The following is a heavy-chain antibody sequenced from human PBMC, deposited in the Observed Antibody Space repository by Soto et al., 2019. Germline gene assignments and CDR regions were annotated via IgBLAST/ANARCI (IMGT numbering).Heavy chain of an antibody. CDR3: ARNGNYYDSSGYALYYYYGMDV. D-gene: IGHD3-22*01. J-gene: IGHJ6*02. Sequence: SETLSLTCTVSGGSISSYYWSWIRQPPGKGLEWIGYIYYSGSTNYNPSLKSRVTISVDTSKNQFSLKLSSVTAADTAVYYRARNGNYYDSSGYALYYYYGMDVWGQGTTVTVSS. V-gene: IGHV4-59*01. CDR2: IYYSGST. CDR1: GGSISSYY.